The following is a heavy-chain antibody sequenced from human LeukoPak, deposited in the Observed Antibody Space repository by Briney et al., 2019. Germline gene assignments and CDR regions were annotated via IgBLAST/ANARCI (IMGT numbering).Heavy chain of an antibody. Sequence: GASVKVSCKASGYTFTSYYMHWVRQAPGQGLEWMGILNPSSGSTNYAQKFQGRVTMTRDTSTRTVYMELSSLRSGDTAVYYCARGITVVRGVIKGGMDVWGQGTTVTVSS. D-gene: IGHD3-10*01. J-gene: IGHJ6*02. CDR3: ARGITVVRGVIKGGMDV. CDR2: LNPSSGST. CDR1: GYTFTSYY. V-gene: IGHV1-46*01.